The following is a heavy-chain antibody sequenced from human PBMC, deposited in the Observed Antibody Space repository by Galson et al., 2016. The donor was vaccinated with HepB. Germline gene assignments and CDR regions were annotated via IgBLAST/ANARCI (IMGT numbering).Heavy chain of an antibody. Sequence: SLRLSCAVSGSIFSGYWMSWVRQAPGKGLEWVAFIWYDGNNKNYADSVKGRFTISRDKSKNTLYLQMNSLRVEDTAVYHCARQGDTIGQFDYWGQGTLVTVSS. CDR3: ARQGDTIGQFDY. J-gene: IGHJ4*02. V-gene: IGHV3-33*08. CDR2: IWYDGNNK. CDR1: GSIFSGYW. D-gene: IGHD3-16*01.